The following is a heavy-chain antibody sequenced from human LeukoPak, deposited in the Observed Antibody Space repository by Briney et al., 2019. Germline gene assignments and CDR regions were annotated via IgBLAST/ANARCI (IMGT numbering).Heavy chain of an antibody. CDR2: ISAYNGNT. CDR3: AQGYSYGPFDY. D-gene: IGHD5-18*01. CDR1: GNTFTSYG. V-gene: IGHV1-18*01. J-gene: IGHJ4*02. Sequence: ASVKVSCKASGNTFTSYGISWVRQAPGQGLEWMGWISAYNGNTNYAQKLQGRVTMTTDTSTSTAYMEPRSLRSDDTAVYYCAQGYSYGPFDYWGQGTLVTVSS.